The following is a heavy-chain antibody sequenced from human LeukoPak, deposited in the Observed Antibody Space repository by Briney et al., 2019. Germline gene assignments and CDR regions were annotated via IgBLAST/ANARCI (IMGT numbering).Heavy chain of an antibody. J-gene: IGHJ4*02. Sequence: GASVKVSCKTSGYTFTDFYMYWVRQAPGQGLDYMGWIKINSGGTNYAPKLQGRVTMTRKTSTSTAYMELSRRLSDDTAVYYCATGIPGRGSFLYEYWGRGTLVTVSS. CDR2: IKINSGGT. V-gene: IGHV1-2*02. CDR3: ATGIPGRGSFLYEY. D-gene: IGHD3-3*01. CDR1: GYTFTDFY.